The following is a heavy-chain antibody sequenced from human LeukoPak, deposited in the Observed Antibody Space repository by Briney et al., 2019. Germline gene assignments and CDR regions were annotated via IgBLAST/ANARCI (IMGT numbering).Heavy chain of an antibody. CDR1: GFTFSSYS. CDR3: ARDTMDSSGYL. J-gene: IGHJ4*02. D-gene: IGHD3-22*01. Sequence: GGSLRLSCAASGFTFSSYSMNWVRQAPGKGLEWVSSISSSSYIYYADSVKGRFTISRDNAKNSLYLQMNSLRAEDTAVYYCARDTMDSSGYLWGQGTLVTVSS. V-gene: IGHV3-21*01. CDR2: ISSSSYI.